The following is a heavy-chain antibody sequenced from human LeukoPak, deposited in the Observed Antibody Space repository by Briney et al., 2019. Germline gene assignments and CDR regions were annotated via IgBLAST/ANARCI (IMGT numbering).Heavy chain of an antibody. D-gene: IGHD3-22*01. V-gene: IGHV1-69*04. Sequence: SVKVPCKASGGTFSSYAISWVRQAPGQGLEWMGRIIPILGIANYAQKFQGRVTITADKSTSTAYMELSSLRSEDTAVYYCASSLDYYDSSGYDYWGQGTLVTVSS. J-gene: IGHJ4*02. CDR3: ASSLDYYDSSGYDY. CDR2: IIPILGIA. CDR1: GGTFSSYA.